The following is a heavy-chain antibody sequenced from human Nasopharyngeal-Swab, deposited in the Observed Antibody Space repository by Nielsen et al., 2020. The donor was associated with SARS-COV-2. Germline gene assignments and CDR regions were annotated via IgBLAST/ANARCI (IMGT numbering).Heavy chain of an antibody. Sequence: GGSLRLSCAASGFTFNNYNFNWVRQAPGKGLEWASSIRSRSSYIYYADSVKGRFTISRDNAKNSLYLQMNSLRAEDTAVYYCARDGLDYDFWSAYFMDVWGQGTTVPVSS. D-gene: IGHD3-3*01. CDR2: IRSRSSYI. CDR1: GFTFNNYN. CDR3: ARDGLDYDFWSAYFMDV. J-gene: IGHJ6*02. V-gene: IGHV3-21*01.